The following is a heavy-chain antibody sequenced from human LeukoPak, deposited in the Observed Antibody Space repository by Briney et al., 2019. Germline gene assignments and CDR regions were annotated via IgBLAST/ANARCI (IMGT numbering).Heavy chain of an antibody. J-gene: IGHJ4*02. CDR2: INPNSGGT. CDR3: ARGKTMVYCGGDCYRFDN. V-gene: IGHV1-2*02. D-gene: IGHD2-21*02. Sequence: ASVTVSCKASGYTFTGYYIHWVRQAPGQGLEWMGWINPNSGGTNYAQKFQGRVTMTRDTSISTAYMELSRLRSDDTAVYYCARGKTMVYCGGDCYRFDNWGQGTLVTVSS. CDR1: GYTFTGYY.